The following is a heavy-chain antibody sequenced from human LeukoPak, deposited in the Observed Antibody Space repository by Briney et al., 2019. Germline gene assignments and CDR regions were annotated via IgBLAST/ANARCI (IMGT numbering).Heavy chain of an antibody. CDR2: ISADGASA. Sequence: GGSLRLSCAASGFTFSNYAMSWVRQAPGKGLEWVSAISADGASAYYADSVQGRFTISRDNSKSKVYLQIDTLTIEDSAVYYCVKPYPTLTTSSVLDTWGQGTLVTVSS. CDR1: GFTFSNYA. J-gene: IGHJ5*01. V-gene: IGHV3-23*01. CDR3: VKPYPTLTTSSVLDT. D-gene: IGHD4-17*01.